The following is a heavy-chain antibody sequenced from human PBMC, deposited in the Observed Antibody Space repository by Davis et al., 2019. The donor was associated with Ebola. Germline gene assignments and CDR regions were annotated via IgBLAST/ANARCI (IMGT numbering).Heavy chain of an antibody. CDR3: ARGGGSSKRTMGY. Sequence: SVKVSCKASGFTFTSSAMQWVRQARGQRLEWIGWIVVGSGNTNYAQKFQERVTITRDMSTSTAYMELSRLRSDDTAVYYCARGGGSSKRTMGYWGQGTLVTVSS. V-gene: IGHV1-58*02. J-gene: IGHJ4*02. D-gene: IGHD1-26*01. CDR2: IVVGSGNT. CDR1: GFTFTSSA.